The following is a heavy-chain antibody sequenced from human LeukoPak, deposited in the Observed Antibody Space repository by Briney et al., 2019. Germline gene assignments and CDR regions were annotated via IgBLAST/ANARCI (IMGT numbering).Heavy chain of an antibody. D-gene: IGHD4-17*01. CDR3: ARGPFYGDYVGGAFDI. J-gene: IGHJ3*02. V-gene: IGHV3-48*01. CDR1: GFTFSSYE. Sequence: GGSLRLSCAASGFTFSSYEMNWVRQAPGRGLEWVSYISSSSSTIYYADSVKGRFTISRDNAKNSLYLQMNSLRAEDTAVYYCARGPFYGDYVGGAFDIWGQGTMVTVSS. CDR2: ISSSSSTI.